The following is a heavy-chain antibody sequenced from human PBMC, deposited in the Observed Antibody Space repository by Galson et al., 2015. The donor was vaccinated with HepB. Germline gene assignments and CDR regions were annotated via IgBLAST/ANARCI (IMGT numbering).Heavy chain of an antibody. CDR3: ARLFYYYDSRGYSWFDP. CDR1: GYTFNTYG. V-gene: IGHV1-18*01. CDR2: ISGYNGNT. J-gene: IGHJ5*02. Sequence: SVKVSCKASGYTFNTYGITWVRQAPGQGLEWMGWISGYNGNTNYAQKLQGRVTMTTDTSTSTAYMELGSLRSDDTAVYYCARLFYYYDSRGYSWFDPWGQGTLVTVYS. D-gene: IGHD3-22*01.